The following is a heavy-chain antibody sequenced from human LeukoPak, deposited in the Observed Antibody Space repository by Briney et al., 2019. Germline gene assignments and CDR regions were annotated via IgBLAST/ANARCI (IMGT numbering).Heavy chain of an antibody. J-gene: IGHJ4*02. CDR2: IYYSGNT. CDR1: GGSISSSSHF. V-gene: IGHV4-39*07. Sequence: SETLSLTCTVSGGSISSSSHFWSWIRQPPGKWLERIGSIYYSGNTYYNSSLKSRVTISADTSKNQFSLKLSSVTAADTAVYYWARGSIDFWSGYSIWNYFDYWGQGTLVTVSS. D-gene: IGHD3-3*01. CDR3: ARGSIDFWSGYSIWNYFDY.